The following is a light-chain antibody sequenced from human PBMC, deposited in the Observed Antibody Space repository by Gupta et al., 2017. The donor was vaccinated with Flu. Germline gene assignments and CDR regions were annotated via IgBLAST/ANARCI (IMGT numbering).Light chain of an antibody. CDR2: TNN. Sequence: SSSNIGSNSVYWYQHLPGTAPKLLIHTNNQRPPRVPGRFSGSKSGTSASLAISGLRSEDEADYYCAVWDDSLSGWVFGGGTKLTVL. CDR1: SSNIGSNS. CDR3: AVWDDSLSGWV. J-gene: IGLJ2*01. V-gene: IGLV1-47*01.